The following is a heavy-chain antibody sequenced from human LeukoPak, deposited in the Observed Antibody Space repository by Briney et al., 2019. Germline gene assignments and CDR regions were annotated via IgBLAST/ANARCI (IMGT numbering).Heavy chain of an antibody. J-gene: IGHJ4*02. V-gene: IGHV3-30*02. Sequence: GGSLRLSCAASGFTFSSYGMHWVRQAPGKGLEWVAFIRYDGSNKYYADSVKGRVTISRDNSEYILYLQMNSLRFEDTAVYYCAKEAGSVVVVAATPGDWGQGTLVTVSS. CDR3: AKEAGSVVVVAATPGD. D-gene: IGHD2-15*01. CDR2: IRYDGSNK. CDR1: GFTFSSYG.